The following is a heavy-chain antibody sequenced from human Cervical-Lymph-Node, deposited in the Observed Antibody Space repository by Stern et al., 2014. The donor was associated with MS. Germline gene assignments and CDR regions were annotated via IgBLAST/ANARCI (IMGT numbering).Heavy chain of an antibody. J-gene: IGHJ4*02. CDR1: GFTFGRHS. CDR3: ARPAAARYFDY. Sequence: VQLVESGGGVVQPGRSLRLSCATSGFTFGRHSMHWVRQAPGKGLECVAIISYDGSSQHYADSVKGRFTISRDNSNNTLYLQMNSLRVEDTAMYYCARPAAARYFDYWGQGSQATVSS. D-gene: IGHD6-25*01. CDR2: ISYDGSSQ. V-gene: IGHV3-30-3*01.